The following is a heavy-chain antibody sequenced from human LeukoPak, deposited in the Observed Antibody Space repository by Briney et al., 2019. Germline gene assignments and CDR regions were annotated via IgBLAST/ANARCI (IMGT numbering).Heavy chain of an antibody. V-gene: IGHV4-34*01. J-gene: IGHJ6*03. CDR3: ARGPASRCSGGSCYFYYYYYMDV. CDR1: GVSFSGYY. CDR2: INHSGST. D-gene: IGHD2-15*01. Sequence: SETLSLTGAGYGVSFSGYYWSWIRQPPGKGLEWIGEINHSGSTNYNPSLKSRVTISVDTSKNQFSLKLSPVTAADTAVYYCARGPASRCSGGSCYFYYYYYMDVWGKGTTVTVSS.